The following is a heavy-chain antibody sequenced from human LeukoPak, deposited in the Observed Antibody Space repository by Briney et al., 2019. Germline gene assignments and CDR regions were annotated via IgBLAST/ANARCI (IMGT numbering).Heavy chain of an antibody. J-gene: IGHJ3*02. CDR1: GFTVSSNY. D-gene: IGHD1-1*01. CDR2: IYSGGST. V-gene: IGHV3-53*01. Sequence: GGSLRLSCAASGFTVSSNYMSWVRQAPGKGLEWVSVIYSGGSTYYEDSVKGRFTISRDNSKNTLYLQMNSLRAEDTAMYYCASPRVRSAFDIWGQGTMVTVSS. CDR3: ASPRVRSAFDI.